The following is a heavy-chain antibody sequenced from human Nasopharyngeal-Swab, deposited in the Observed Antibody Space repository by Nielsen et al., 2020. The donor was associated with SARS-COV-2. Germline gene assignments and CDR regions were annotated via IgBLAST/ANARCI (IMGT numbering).Heavy chain of an antibody. V-gene: IGHV4-61*02. D-gene: IGHD1-1*01. J-gene: IGHJ6*03. CDR3: ARAILNLGRGDYMDV. CDR2: LYTSGTT. Sequence: GKGLEWIGRLYTSGTTNYNPSLKSRVTISVDTSKDQFSLRLGSVTAADTAVYYCARAILNLGRGDYMDVWGKGTTVTVSS.